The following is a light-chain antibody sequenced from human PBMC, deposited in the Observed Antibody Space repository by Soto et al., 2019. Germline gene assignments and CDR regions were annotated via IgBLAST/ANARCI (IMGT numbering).Light chain of an antibody. Sequence: QSALTQPRSVSGSPGQSVTISCTGTNSDLGAYNYVSWYQQNPGKSPKLMSYDVSLRPSGVPDRFSASKSGNTASLAISGLQSDDEADYSCCSYAGSYTWVFGGGTKLTVL. V-gene: IGLV2-11*01. J-gene: IGLJ3*02. CDR3: CSYAGSYTWV. CDR2: DVS. CDR1: NSDLGAYNY.